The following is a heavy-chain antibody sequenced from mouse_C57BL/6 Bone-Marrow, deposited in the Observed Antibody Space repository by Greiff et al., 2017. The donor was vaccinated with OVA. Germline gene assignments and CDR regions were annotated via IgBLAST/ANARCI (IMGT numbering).Heavy chain of an antibody. D-gene: IGHD2-4*01. CDR2: IDPENGDT. V-gene: IGHV14-4*01. CDR1: GFNIKDDY. J-gene: IGHJ3*01. CDR3: TTDYDVFAY. Sequence: EVQVVESGAELVRPGASVKLSCTASGFNIKDDYMHWVKQRPEQGLEWIGWIDPENGDTEYASKFQGKATITADTSSNTAYLQLSSLTSEDTAVYYCTTDYDVFAYWGQGTLVTVSA.